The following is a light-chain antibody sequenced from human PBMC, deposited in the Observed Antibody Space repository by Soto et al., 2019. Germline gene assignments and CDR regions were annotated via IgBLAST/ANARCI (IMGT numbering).Light chain of an antibody. CDR1: SSDVGGYNF. CDR2: DVS. CDR3: RSYAGSYTWV. V-gene: IGLV2-11*01. Sequence: QSALTQPRSVSGSPGQSVTISCTGTSSDVGGYNFVSWHQQHPGKAPTLMMYDVSKRPSGVPDRFSGSKSGNTASLTISGLQAEDEADYYCRSYAGSYTWVFGTGTKVTVL. J-gene: IGLJ1*01.